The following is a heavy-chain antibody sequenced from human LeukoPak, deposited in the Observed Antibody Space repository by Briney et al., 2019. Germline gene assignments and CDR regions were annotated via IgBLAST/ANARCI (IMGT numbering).Heavy chain of an antibody. CDR1: AGSISSYY. D-gene: IGHD1-1*01. Sequence: PSETLSLTCTVSAGSISSYYWSWIRQPPGKGLEWIAEINHRGDTNYNPSVKSRVTISVDTSKNQCSLKVSSLTAADTAVYYCARGPTISETGYFDYWGQGTLVTVSS. CDR3: ARGPTISETGYFDY. CDR2: INHRGDT. V-gene: IGHV4-34*01. J-gene: IGHJ4*03.